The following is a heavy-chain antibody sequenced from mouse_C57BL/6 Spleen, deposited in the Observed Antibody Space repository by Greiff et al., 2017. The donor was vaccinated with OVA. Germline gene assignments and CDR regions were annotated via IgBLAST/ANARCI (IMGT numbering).Heavy chain of an antibody. CDR1: GFTFSSYA. CDR3: ARDQGYDYDGYFDY. V-gene: IGHV5-4*01. CDR2: ISDGGSYT. Sequence: EVQGVESGGGLVKPGGSLKLSCAASGFTFSSYAMSWVRQTPEKRLEWVATISDGGSYTYYPDNVKGRFTISRDNAKNNLYLQMSHLKSEDTAMYYCARDQGYDYDGYFDYWGQGTTLTVSS. D-gene: IGHD2-4*01. J-gene: IGHJ2*01.